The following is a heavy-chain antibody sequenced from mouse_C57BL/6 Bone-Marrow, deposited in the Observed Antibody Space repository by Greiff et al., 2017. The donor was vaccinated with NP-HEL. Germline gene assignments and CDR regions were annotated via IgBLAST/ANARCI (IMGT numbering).Heavy chain of an antibody. Sequence: EVKLVESGPGLVKPSQTVFLTCTVTGISITTGNYRWSWIRQFPGNKLEWIGYIYYSGTITYNPSLTSRTTITRDTPKNQFFLEMNSLTAEDTATYYCARENYGSRGDYFDYWGQGTTLTVSS. V-gene: IGHV3-5*01. CDR3: ARENYGSRGDYFDY. CDR1: GISITTGNYR. D-gene: IGHD1-1*01. J-gene: IGHJ2*01. CDR2: IYYSGTI.